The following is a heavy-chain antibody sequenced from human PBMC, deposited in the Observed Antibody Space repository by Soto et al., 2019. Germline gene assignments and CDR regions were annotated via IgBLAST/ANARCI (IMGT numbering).Heavy chain of an antibody. CDR1: GGSISSSNW. V-gene: IGHV4-4*02. CDR3: ARSYYYDSSGYLFDY. Sequence: PSETLSLTCAVSGGSISSSNWWSWVRQPPGKGLEWIGEIYHSGSTNYNPSLKSRVTISVDKSKNQFSLKLSSVTAADTAVYYCARSYYYDSSGYLFDYWGQGTLVTVSS. CDR2: IYHSGST. J-gene: IGHJ4*02. D-gene: IGHD3-22*01.